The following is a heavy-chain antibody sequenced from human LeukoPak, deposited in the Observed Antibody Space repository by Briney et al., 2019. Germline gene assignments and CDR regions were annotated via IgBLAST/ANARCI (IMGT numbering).Heavy chain of an antibody. Sequence: GGSLRLSCAASGFTFSSYAMHWVRQAPGKGLEWVAVISYDGSNKYYADSVKGRFTISRDNSKNTLYLQMNSLRAEDTAVYYCAKHARQYYYYGMDVWGQGTTVTVSS. CDR3: AKHARQYYYYGMDV. V-gene: IGHV3-30-3*02. CDR2: ISYDGSNK. J-gene: IGHJ6*02. CDR1: GFTFSSYA.